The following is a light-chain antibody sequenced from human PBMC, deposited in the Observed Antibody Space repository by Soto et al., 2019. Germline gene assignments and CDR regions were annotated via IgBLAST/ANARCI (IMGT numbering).Light chain of an antibody. J-gene: IGKJ1*01. CDR3: QQRRRT. CDR2: DAS. V-gene: IGKV3-11*01. Sequence: EIVLTQSPATLSLSPGERATLSCRASQSVSSYLAWYQQKPGQAPRLLIYDASNRATGIPARFSGSGSGTDFSPTISSLEPEDFAVYYCQQRRRTFGQGTKVEIK. CDR1: QSVSSY.